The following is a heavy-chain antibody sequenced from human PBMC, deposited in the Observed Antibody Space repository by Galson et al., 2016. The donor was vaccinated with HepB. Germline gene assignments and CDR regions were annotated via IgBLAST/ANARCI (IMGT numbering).Heavy chain of an antibody. CDR2: IKQHGSKK. D-gene: IGHD1-26*01. Sequence: SLRLSCAASGFTFSDFWMSWVRQAPGKGLEWVANIKQHGSKKYYVDSVKGRFTISRDNAKNSLYLQMDSLRAEDTAVYYCARVGLGARTLAGWGQGTLVTVSS. CDR3: ARVGLGARTLAG. J-gene: IGHJ4*02. V-gene: IGHV3-7*01. CDR1: GFTFSDFW.